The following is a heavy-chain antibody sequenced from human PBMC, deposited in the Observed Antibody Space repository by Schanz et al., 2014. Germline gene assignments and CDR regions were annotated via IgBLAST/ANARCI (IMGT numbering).Heavy chain of an antibody. D-gene: IGHD2-15*01. J-gene: IGHJ4*02. CDR2: IYSDGST. V-gene: IGHV3-66*01. Sequence: EVQLVESGGGFVKPGGSLRLSCAASGFTVSNNYMSWVRQAPGKGLECVSIIYSDGSTYYVDSVKGRFIISRDNSKNTVYLQMNSLRAEDTAVYYCARDPGGTKTHGLWGQGTLVTVSS. CDR3: ARDPGGTKTHGL. CDR1: GFTVSNNY.